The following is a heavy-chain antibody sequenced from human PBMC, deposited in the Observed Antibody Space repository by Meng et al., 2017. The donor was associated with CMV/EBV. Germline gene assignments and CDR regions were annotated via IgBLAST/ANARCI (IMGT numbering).Heavy chain of an antibody. D-gene: IGHD2-21*01. CDR3: AKDPRYYCGGDRYPAIYFDY. Sequence: GGSLRLSCAASGFTFSSYGMHWVRQAPGKGLEWVAVIWYDGSNKYYADSVKGRFTISRDNSKNTLYLQMNSLRAEDTAVYYCAKDPRYYCGGDRYPAIYFDYWGQGTLVTVSS. CDR1: GFTFSSYG. CDR2: IWYDGSNK. J-gene: IGHJ4*02. V-gene: IGHV3-33*06.